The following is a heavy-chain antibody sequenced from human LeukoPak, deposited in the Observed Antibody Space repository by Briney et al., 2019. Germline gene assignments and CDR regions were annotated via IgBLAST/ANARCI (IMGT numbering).Heavy chain of an antibody. D-gene: IGHD3-22*01. CDR3: ARGFYDSSGYYYYFDY. CDR2: IYYSGST. J-gene: IGHJ4*02. CDR1: GGSFSDYY. Sequence: SETLSLTCAVYGGSFSDYYWSWIRQPPGKGLEWIGYIYYSGSTNYNPSLKSRVTISVDTSKNQFSLKLSSVTAADTAVYYCARGFYDSSGYYYYFDYWGQGTLVTVSS. V-gene: IGHV4-59*01.